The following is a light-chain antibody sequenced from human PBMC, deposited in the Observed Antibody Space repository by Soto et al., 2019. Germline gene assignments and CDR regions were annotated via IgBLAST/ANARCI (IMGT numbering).Light chain of an antibody. J-gene: IGLJ2*01. CDR3: SSYASTSTLVL. CDR1: SSDVGGYNY. V-gene: IGLV2-14*01. Sequence: QSALTQPASVSGSPGQSITISCTGTSSDVGGYNYVSWYQQHPGKAPKLMIYGVSHRPSGVSDRFSGSKSGNTASLTISGLLAEDEADYFCSSYASTSTLVLFGGGTQLTVL. CDR2: GVS.